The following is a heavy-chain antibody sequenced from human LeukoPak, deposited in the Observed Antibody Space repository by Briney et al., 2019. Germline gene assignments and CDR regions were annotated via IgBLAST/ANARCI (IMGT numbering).Heavy chain of an antibody. Sequence: GGSLRLSCAASGYTFSSYGMHWVRQAPGKGLEWVAVISYDGSNKYYADSVKGRFTISRDNSKNTLYLQMNSLRAEDTAVYYCAKDGDIVVVVAATYYFDYWGQGTLVTASS. J-gene: IGHJ4*02. V-gene: IGHV3-30*18. CDR3: AKDGDIVVVVAATYYFDY. D-gene: IGHD2-15*01. CDR2: ISYDGSNK. CDR1: GYTFSSYG.